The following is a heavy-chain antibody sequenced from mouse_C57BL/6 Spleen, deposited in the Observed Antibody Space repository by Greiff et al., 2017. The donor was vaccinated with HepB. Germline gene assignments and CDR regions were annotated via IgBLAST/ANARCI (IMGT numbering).Heavy chain of an antibody. J-gene: IGHJ4*01. CDR2: IDPSDSYT. D-gene: IGHD2-5*01. Sequence: VQLQQPGAELVKPGATVKLSCKASGYTFTSYWMQWVKQRPGQGLEWIGEIDPSDSYTNYNQKFKGKATLTVDTSSSTAYMQLSSLTSEDSAVYYCARGVYYSNYEGAMDYWGQGTSVTVSS. CDR1: GYTFTSYW. V-gene: IGHV1-50*01. CDR3: ARGVYYSNYEGAMDY.